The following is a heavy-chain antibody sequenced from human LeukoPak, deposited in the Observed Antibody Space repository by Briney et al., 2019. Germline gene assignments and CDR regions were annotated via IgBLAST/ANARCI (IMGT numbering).Heavy chain of an antibody. V-gene: IGHV3-9*03. CDR2: ISWNSGTI. J-gene: IGHJ4*02. Sequence: GGSLRLSSAASGFTFDDYAMHWVRQAPGKGLEWVSGISWNSGTIGYADSVKGRFTISRDNAKNSLYLQMNSLRAEDMALYYCAKEGSSWYYFDYWGQGTLVTVSS. D-gene: IGHD6-13*01. CDR3: AKEGSSWYYFDY. CDR1: GFTFDDYA.